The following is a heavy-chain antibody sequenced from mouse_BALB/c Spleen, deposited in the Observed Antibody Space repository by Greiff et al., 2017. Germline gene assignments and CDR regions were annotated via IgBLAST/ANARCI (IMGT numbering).Heavy chain of an antibody. CDR1: GFNIKDYY. CDR3: ARWVYGNPYAMDY. CDR2: IDPENGNT. V-gene: IGHV14-1*02. Sequence: EVQLQQSGAELVRPGALVKLSCKASGFNIKDYYMHWVKQRPEQGLEWIGWIDPENGNTIYDPKFQGKASITADTSSNTAYLQLSSLTSEDTAVYYCARWVYGNPYAMDYWGQGTSVTVSS. J-gene: IGHJ4*01. D-gene: IGHD2-1*01.